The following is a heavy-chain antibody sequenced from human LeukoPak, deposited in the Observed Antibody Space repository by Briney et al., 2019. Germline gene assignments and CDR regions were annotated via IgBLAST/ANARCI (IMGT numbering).Heavy chain of an antibody. J-gene: IGHJ4*02. Sequence: ASVKVSCKASGYTFTSYGISWVRQAPGQGLEGMGWISAYNGNTNYAQKLQGRVTMTTDTSTSTAYMELRSLRSDDTAVYYCASYGHYYDSSGYSDYWGQGTLVTVSS. CDR2: ISAYNGNT. D-gene: IGHD3-22*01. CDR1: GYTFTSYG. V-gene: IGHV1-18*01. CDR3: ASYGHYYDSSGYSDY.